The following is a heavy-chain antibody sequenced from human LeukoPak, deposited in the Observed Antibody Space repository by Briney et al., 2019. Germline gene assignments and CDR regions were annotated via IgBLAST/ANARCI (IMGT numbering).Heavy chain of an antibody. D-gene: IGHD5-12*01. Sequence: ASVKVSCKASGYTFTTYGISWVRQAPGQGLEWMGGIIPIFGTANYAQKLQGRVTMTTDTSTSTAYMELRSLRSDDTAVYYCARDRGYSGYDYPFYSYYYGMDVWGQGTTVTVSS. J-gene: IGHJ6*02. CDR1: GYTFTTYG. CDR3: ARDRGYSGYDYPFYSYYYGMDV. V-gene: IGHV1-18*01. CDR2: IIPIFGTA.